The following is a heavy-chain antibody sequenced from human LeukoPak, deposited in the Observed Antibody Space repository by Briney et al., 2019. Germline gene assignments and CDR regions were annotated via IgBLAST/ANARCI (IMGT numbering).Heavy chain of an antibody. V-gene: IGHV4-59*01. Sequence: SETLSLTCTVSGGSIRSYFWTWIRQPPGKGLEWIGHISNSGSTNYNPSLKSRVTILMDTSKKQFSLKLSSVTAADTAVYYCARELIVGATMAFDMWGQGTRVTVSS. CDR2: ISNSGST. CDR3: ARELIVGATMAFDM. J-gene: IGHJ3*02. CDR1: GGSIRSYF. D-gene: IGHD1-26*01.